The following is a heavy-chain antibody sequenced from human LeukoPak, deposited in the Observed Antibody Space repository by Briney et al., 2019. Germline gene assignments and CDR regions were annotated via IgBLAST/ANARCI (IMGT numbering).Heavy chain of an antibody. CDR1: GFTFTNAW. J-gene: IGHJ4*02. CDR3: ARGDSSRTY. CDR2: ISSSGSTI. Sequence: AGGSLRLSCAVSGFTFTNAWMSWVRQAPGKGLEWVSYISSSGSTIYYADSVKGRFTISRDNAKNSLYLQMNSLRAEDTAVYYCARGDSSRTYWGQGTLVTVSS. V-gene: IGHV3-11*04. D-gene: IGHD6-13*01.